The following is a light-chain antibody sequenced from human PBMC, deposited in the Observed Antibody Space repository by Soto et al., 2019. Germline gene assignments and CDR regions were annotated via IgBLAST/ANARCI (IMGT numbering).Light chain of an antibody. CDR3: TSFTSTNTPVV. CDR1: SSDVGAYNF. Sequence: QSVLTQPRSVSGSPGQSVTISCTGSSSDVGAYNFVSWYQQHPGKAPKLMLYEVNSRPSGVSSRFSGSKSGNTASLTISGLQAEDEADYYCTSFTSTNTPVVFGGGTKVTVL. J-gene: IGLJ2*01. CDR2: EVN. V-gene: IGLV2-14*01.